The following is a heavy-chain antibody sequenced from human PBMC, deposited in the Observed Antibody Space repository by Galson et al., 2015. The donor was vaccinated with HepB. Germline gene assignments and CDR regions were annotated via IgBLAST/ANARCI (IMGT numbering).Heavy chain of an antibody. V-gene: IGHV1-8*01. CDR3: ARNLGVNWFDY. D-gene: IGHD1-1*01. CDR2: VNPANGNT. CDR1: GYTFTSYD. J-gene: IGHJ4*02. Sequence: SVKVSCKASGYTFTSYDINWVRQATGQGLEWIGSVNPANGNTVYEQKFQGRVTLTRDTSTSTVYMELSSLRSEDTAVYYCARNLGVNWFDYWGQGTLVTVSS.